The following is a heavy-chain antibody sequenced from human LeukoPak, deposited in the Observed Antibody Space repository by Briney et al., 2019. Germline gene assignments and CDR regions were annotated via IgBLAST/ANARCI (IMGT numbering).Heavy chain of an antibody. D-gene: IGHD1-26*01. CDR1: GFTFSDYY. J-gene: IGHJ4*02. CDR3: ARDSGSYFDY. V-gene: IGHV3-11*05. CDR2: ISSSSSYT. Sequence: GGSLRLSCAASGFTFSDYYMSWIRQAPGKGLEWVSYISSSSSYTDYADSVKGRFTISRDNAKNSLYLQMNSLRAEDTAVYYCARDSGSYFDYWGQGTLVTVSS.